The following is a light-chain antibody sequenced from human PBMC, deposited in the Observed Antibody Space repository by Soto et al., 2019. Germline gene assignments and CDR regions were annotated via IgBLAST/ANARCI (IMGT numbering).Light chain of an antibody. J-gene: IGKJ5*01. Sequence: DIVMTQSQLSLPVTPGEPASISCRSSQSLLHSNGYNYLDWYLQRPGQSPQLLIYLGSNRASGVPERLSGSGSGTVFTLKISRVEAEDVGVYYCMQALKPSGQGTRREIK. CDR3: MQALKP. CDR1: QSLLHSNGYNY. CDR2: LGS. V-gene: IGKV2-28*01.